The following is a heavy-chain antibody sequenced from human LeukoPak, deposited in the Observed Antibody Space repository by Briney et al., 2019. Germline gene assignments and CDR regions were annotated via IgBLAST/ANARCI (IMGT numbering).Heavy chain of an antibody. V-gene: IGHV3-23*01. J-gene: IGHJ4*02. D-gene: IGHD6-13*01. Sequence: PGGSLRLSCAASGFTFSSYAMSWVRQTPGKGLHWVSAVSGSGGSTYYADSVKGRFTISRDDSQNTLYLQMNSLRAEDTAVYYCAKYDSSSWYYFDYWGQGTLVTVSS. CDR2: VSGSGGST. CDR3: AKYDSSSWYYFDY. CDR1: GFTFSSYA.